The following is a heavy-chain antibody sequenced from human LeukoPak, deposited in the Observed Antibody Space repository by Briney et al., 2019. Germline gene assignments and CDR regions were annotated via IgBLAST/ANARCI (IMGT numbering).Heavy chain of an antibody. J-gene: IGHJ4*02. CDR1: GFTFSRYA. D-gene: IGHD2-15*01. CDR2: VSGSGGST. V-gene: IGHV3-23*01. CDR3: AKSSEVVVAATLFDY. Sequence: GGSLRLSCAASGFTFSRYAMNWVRQAPGKGLEWVSGVSGSGGSTYYADSVKGRFTISRDNSKNTLYLQMNSLRAEDTAVYYCAKSSEVVVAATLFDYWGQGTLVTVSS.